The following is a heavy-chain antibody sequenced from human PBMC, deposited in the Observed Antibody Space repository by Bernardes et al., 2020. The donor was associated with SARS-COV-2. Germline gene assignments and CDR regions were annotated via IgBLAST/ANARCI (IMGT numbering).Heavy chain of an antibody. J-gene: IGHJ3*02. D-gene: IGHD3-3*01. V-gene: IGHV3-7*01. CDR2: IKGDGSQI. CDR3: ARDFGYYYRLDAFDI. Sequence: GGSLRLSCAASGFTFSSYWMSWVRQAPGKGLEWVANIKGDGSQISSVDSVRGRFTISRDNARNLLYLQMHSLRAEDTAVYYCARDFGYYYRLDAFDIWGQGTMVTVSS. CDR1: GFTFSSYW.